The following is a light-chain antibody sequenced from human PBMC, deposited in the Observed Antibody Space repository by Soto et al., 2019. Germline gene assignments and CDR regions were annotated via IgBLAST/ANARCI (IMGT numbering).Light chain of an antibody. Sequence: DIQMTQSPSSLSASVGDRATITCRASQSISTYLNWYQQKPGKAPQVLIYAASNLQGGVPSRFSGSGSGTDFTLTISSLQPEDFATYYCQQSYSSPVTFGQGTRLEIK. V-gene: IGKV1-39*01. J-gene: IGKJ5*01. CDR3: QQSYSSPVT. CDR2: AAS. CDR1: QSISTY.